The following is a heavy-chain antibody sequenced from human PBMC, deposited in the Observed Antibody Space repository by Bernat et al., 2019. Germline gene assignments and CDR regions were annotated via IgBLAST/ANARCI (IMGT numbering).Heavy chain of an antibody. CDR2: ISGSGGST. J-gene: IGHJ5*02. Sequence: EVQLLESGGGLVQPGGSLRLSCAASGFTFSSYAMSWVRQAPGKGLEWVSAISGSGGSTYYADSVKGRFTISRDNSKNALYLQMNSLRAEDTAVYYCARVYGSGGYLNWLDPWGQGTLVTVSS. D-gene: IGHD3-10*01. CDR3: ARVYGSGGYLNWLDP. V-gene: IGHV3-23*01. CDR1: GFTFSSYA.